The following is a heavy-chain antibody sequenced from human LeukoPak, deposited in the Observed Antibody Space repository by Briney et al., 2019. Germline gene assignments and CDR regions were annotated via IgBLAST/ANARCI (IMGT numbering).Heavy chain of an antibody. CDR1: GGSISSSSYY. CDR3: ARLYGSASY. Sequence: PSETLSLTCTVSGGSISSSSYYWGWIRQPPGKGLEWIGSIYYSGSTYYNPSLKSRVTISVDTSKNQFSLKLSSVTAADTAVYYCARLYGSASYWGQGTLVTVSS. V-gene: IGHV4-39*07. J-gene: IGHJ4*02. D-gene: IGHD3-10*01. CDR2: IYYSGST.